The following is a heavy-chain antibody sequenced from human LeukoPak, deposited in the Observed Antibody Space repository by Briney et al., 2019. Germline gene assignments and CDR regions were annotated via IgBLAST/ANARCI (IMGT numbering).Heavy chain of an antibody. D-gene: IGHD1-1*01. V-gene: IGHV3-15*01. Sequence: TGGSLRLSCSASGFTFSVAWMSWVRQAPGKGLEWVGRIKSNTDGGTTEFAEPVQGRFTMSKDDSENTLFLQMNSLKPDDTAVYYCNAHLELLALWDQGTLVTVSS. J-gene: IGHJ4*02. CDR2: IKSNTDGGTT. CDR3: NAHLELLAL. CDR1: GFTFSVAW.